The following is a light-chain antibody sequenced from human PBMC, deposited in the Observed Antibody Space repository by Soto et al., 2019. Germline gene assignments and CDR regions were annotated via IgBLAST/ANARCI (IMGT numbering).Light chain of an antibody. CDR3: SSYTSSSTV. CDR1: SSNVCGYNY. V-gene: IGLV2-14*01. Sequence: QSVLTQPASGSGSPGQSITISCTGTSSNVCGYNYVSWYQQHPGKAPKLMIYDVSNRPSGVSNRFSGSKSGNTASLTISGLQAEDEADYYCSSYTSSSTVFGGGTKVTVL. CDR2: DVS. J-gene: IGLJ3*02.